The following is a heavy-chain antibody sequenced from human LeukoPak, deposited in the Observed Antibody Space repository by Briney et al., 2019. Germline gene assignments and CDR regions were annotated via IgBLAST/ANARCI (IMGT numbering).Heavy chain of an antibody. J-gene: IGHJ3*02. V-gene: IGHV4-59*01. CDR3: ARDIELGAFDI. CDR2: IYYSGST. CDR1: GGSISSYY. Sequence: SKTLSLTCTVSGGSISSYYWSWIRQPPGKGLEWIGYIYYSGSTNYNPSLKSRVTISVDTSKNQFSLKLSSVTAADTAVYYCARDIELGAFDIWGQGTMVTVSS. D-gene: IGHD3-16*01.